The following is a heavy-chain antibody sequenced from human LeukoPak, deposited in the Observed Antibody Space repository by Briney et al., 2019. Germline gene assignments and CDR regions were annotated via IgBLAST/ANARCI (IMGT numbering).Heavy chain of an antibody. CDR3: ARHSYGGANWFDP. Sequence: PSETLSLTCTVSGGSISSYCWSWIRQPPGKGLEWIGYIYYSGSTNYNPSLKSRVTISVDTSKNQFSLKLSSVTAADTAVYYCARHSYGGANWFDPWGQGTLVTVSS. J-gene: IGHJ5*02. D-gene: IGHD3-10*01. CDR1: GGSISSYC. V-gene: IGHV4-59*08. CDR2: IYYSGST.